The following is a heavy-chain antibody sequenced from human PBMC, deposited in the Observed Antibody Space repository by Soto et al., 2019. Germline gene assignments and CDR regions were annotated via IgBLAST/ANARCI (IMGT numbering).Heavy chain of an antibody. Sequence: ASVKVSCKASGYTFTSYAMHWVRQAPGQRLEWMGWINAGNGNTKYSQKFQGRVTITRDTSASTAYMELSSLRFEDTAVYYCERSIVGVTALDYWGQGPLVTVSS. CDR1: GYTFTSYA. D-gene: IGHD2-21*02. V-gene: IGHV1-3*01. J-gene: IGHJ4*02. CDR3: ERSIVGVTALDY. CDR2: INAGNGNT.